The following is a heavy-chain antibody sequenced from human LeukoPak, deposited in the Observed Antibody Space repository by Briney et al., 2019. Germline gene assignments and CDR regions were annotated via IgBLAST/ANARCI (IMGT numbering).Heavy chain of an antibody. CDR3: ARHPGKRTIFGVVIYNWFDP. CDR2: IFHSGST. D-gene: IGHD3-3*01. CDR1: GVSISSSNDS. V-gene: IGHV4-39*01. J-gene: IGHJ5*02. Sequence: SETLSLTCTVSGVSISSSNDSWGWVRQPPGKGLEWIGSIFHSGSTNYNPSLKSRVTMSTDTSENQLSLKINSVTAADPAVYYCARHPGKRTIFGVVIYNWFDPWGQGTLVIVSS.